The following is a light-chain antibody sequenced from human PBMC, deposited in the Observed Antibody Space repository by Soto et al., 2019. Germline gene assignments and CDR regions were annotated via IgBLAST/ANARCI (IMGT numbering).Light chain of an antibody. V-gene: IGLV2-14*01. CDR3: SSHTSVNTRV. J-gene: IGLJ1*01. CDR2: EVT. CDR1: SSYVGTYDY. Sequence: QSALAQPASVSGSPGQSIAISFTGTSSYVGTYDYVSWYQQYPDKAPKLIIYEVTQRPSGVSNRFSGSKSGNTASLTISGLQAEDEADYYCSSHTSVNTRVFGTGTKVTVL.